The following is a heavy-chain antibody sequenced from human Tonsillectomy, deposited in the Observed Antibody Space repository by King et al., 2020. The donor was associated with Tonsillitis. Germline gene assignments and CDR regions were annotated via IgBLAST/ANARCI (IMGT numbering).Heavy chain of an antibody. J-gene: IGHJ4*02. CDR1: GGSISSGNYL. D-gene: IGHD7-27*01. V-gene: IGHV4-61*02. Sequence: QLPESGPGLVKPSQTLSLTCTVSGGSISSGNYLWTWVRQPAGKGLEWIGHTSTTGSPNFNPSLKSRVTMSVDTSKNQFFLRLSSVTAADTAVYYCARDSPGDGFDYWGQGTLVSVAS. CDR2: TSTTGSP. CDR3: ARDSPGDGFDY.